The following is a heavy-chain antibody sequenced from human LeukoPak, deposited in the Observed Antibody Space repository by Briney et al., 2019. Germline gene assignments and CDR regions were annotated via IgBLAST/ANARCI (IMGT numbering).Heavy chain of an antibody. J-gene: IGHJ5*02. V-gene: IGHV4-34*01. CDR1: GGSFSGYY. Sequence: SETLSLTCAVYGGSFSGYYWSWIRQPPGKGLEWIGEINHSGSTYYNPSLKSRVTISVDGSKNQFSLKLSSVTAADTAVYYCARAASGGYCSSTSCYGLNWFDPWGQGTLVTVSS. CDR2: INHSGST. D-gene: IGHD2-2*01. CDR3: ARAASGGYCSSTSCYGLNWFDP.